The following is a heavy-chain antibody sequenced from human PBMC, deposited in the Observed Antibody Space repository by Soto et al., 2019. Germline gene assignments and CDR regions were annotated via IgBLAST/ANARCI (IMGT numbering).Heavy chain of an antibody. J-gene: IGHJ6*02. V-gene: IGHV3-33*01. CDR3: ARAYGGNSWGYYYYGMDV. CDR1: GFTFSSYG. D-gene: IGHD2-21*02. Sequence: QVQLVESGGGVVQPGRSLRLSCAASGFTFSSYGMHWVRQAPGKGLEWVAVIWYDGSNKYYADSVKGRFTISRDNSKNTLYLQMKSLRAEDTAVYYCARAYGGNSWGYYYYGMDVWGPGTTVTVSS. CDR2: IWYDGSNK.